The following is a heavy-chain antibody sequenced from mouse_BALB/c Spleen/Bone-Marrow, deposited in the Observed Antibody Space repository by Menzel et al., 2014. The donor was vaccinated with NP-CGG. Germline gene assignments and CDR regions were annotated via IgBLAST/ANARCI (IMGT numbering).Heavy chain of an antibody. J-gene: IGHJ2*01. V-gene: IGHV1-87*01. CDR2: IYPGDGDT. CDR1: GYTFTSYW. Sequence: QVQLKESGAELARPAASVKLSCKASGYTFTSYWMQWVKQRPGQGLEWIGAIYPGDGDTGYTQKFKGKATLTADKSSTTAYMQLSSLTSEDSAVYYCARNFPFDYWGQAATLTVSS. CDR3: ARNFPFDY.